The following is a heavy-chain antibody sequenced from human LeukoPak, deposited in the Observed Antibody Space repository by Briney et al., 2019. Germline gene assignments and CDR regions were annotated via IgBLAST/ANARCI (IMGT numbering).Heavy chain of an antibody. D-gene: IGHD2-15*01. CDR1: GYTFTSYG. Sequence: GASVKVSCKASGYTFTSYGICWVRQAPGQGLEWMGWISAYNGNTNYAQKLQGRVTMTTDTSTSTAYMELRSLRSDDTAVYYCARVARASGGSCYDYWGQGTLVTVSS. J-gene: IGHJ4*02. CDR2: ISAYNGNT. CDR3: ARVARASGGSCYDY. V-gene: IGHV1-18*01.